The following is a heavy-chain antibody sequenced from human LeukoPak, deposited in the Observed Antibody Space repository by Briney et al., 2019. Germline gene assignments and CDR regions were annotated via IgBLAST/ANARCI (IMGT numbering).Heavy chain of an antibody. D-gene: IGHD6-19*01. V-gene: IGHV3-15*01. CDR2: IKSKIDGGTT. Sequence: GGSLRLSCAASGFTFSHAWMSWVRQAPGKGLEWIGRIKSKIDGGTTDYAAPVKGRFTISRDNSKNTLYLQMNSLRAEDTAVYYCAPAPYSPGWYYFNHWGQGTLVTVSS. J-gene: IGHJ4*02. CDR3: APAPYSPGWYYFNH. CDR1: GFTFSHAW.